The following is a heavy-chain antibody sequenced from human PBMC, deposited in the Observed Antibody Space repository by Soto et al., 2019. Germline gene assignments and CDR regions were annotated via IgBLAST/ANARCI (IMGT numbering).Heavy chain of an antibody. V-gene: IGHV1-8*01. CDR2: MNPNSGNT. J-gene: IGHJ5*02. CDR1: GYTFTSYD. D-gene: IGHD3-10*01. Sequence: QVQLVQSGAEVKKPGASVKVSCKASGYTFTSYDINWVRQATGQGLEWMGWMNPNSGNTGYAQKFQGRVTMTRNTSISTAYMELSSLRSEDTAVYYCARQGLLWFGELIGAGSGWFDPWGQGTLVTVSS. CDR3: ARQGLLWFGELIGAGSGWFDP.